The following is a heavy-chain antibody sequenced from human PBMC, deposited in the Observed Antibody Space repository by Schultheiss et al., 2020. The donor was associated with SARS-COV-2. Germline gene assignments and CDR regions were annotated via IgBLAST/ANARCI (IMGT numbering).Heavy chain of an antibody. CDR1: GFTFSSYA. CDR3: AKVTAGVRGSYYGGAY. CDR2: ISGSGGST. D-gene: IGHD1-26*01. V-gene: IGHV3-23*01. J-gene: IGHJ4*02. Sequence: GGSLRPSCAASGFTFSSYAMSWVRQAPGKGLEWVSAISGSGGSTYYADSVKGRFTISRDNSKNTLYLQMNSLRAEDTAVYYCAKVTAGVRGSYYGGAYWGQGTLVTVSS.